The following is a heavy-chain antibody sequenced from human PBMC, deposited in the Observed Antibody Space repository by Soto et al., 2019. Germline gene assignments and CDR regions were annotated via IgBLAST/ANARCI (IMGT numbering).Heavy chain of an antibody. Sequence: GGSLRLSCAASGFTVSSNYMSWVRQAPGKGLEWVSVIYSGGSTYYADSVKGRFTISRDNSKNTLYLQMNSLRAEDTAVYYCARESRYYYYYGMDVWGQGTTVTVSS. V-gene: IGHV3-53*01. D-gene: IGHD6-25*01. CDR1: GFTVSSNY. J-gene: IGHJ6*02. CDR2: IYSGGST. CDR3: ARESRYYYYYGMDV.